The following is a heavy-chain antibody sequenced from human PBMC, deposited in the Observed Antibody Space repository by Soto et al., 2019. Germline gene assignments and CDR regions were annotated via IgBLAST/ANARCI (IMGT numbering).Heavy chain of an antibody. Sequence: SETLSLTCTVSGGSISSYYWSWIRQPPGKGLEWIGYIYYSGSTNYNPSLKSRVTISVDTSKNQFSLKLSSVTAADTAVYYCARAGDIVLVPAASYYFDYWGQGTLVTVSS. CDR1: GGSISSYY. CDR2: IYYSGST. V-gene: IGHV4-59*01. J-gene: IGHJ4*02. D-gene: IGHD2-2*01. CDR3: ARAGDIVLVPAASYYFDY.